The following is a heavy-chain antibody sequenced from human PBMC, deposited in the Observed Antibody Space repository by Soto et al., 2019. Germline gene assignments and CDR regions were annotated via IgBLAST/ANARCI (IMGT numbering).Heavy chain of an antibody. J-gene: IGHJ4*02. CDR2: MRYTGDP. V-gene: IGHV4-39*01. D-gene: IGHD1-1*01. Sequence: QLHLQQSGPGLLKPSETLSLTCTVSGGSITSSSYYWGWVRQSPGKGLEWIGNMRYTGDPHSDPSLQSRVTTSVDTPKSLFSLSLSSVTAADTAIYYCVCSLGPTTGIDYWGQGVLVTVSS. CDR1: GGSITSSSYY. CDR3: VCSLGPTTGIDY.